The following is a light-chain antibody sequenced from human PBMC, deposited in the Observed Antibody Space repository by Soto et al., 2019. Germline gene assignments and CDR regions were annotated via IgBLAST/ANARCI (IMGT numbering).Light chain of an antibody. CDR2: EVS. CDR1: RRDVGGYDY. V-gene: IGLV2-14*01. CDR3: SSFSSTSTLYV. Sequence: QSVLTQPASVSGSPGQSITISCTGTRRDVGGYDYVSWYQQYPGKAPKLMIYEVSNRPSGVSYRFSGSKSGDTASLTISGLQPDDEADYYCSSFSSTSTLYVFGSGTRSPS. J-gene: IGLJ1*01.